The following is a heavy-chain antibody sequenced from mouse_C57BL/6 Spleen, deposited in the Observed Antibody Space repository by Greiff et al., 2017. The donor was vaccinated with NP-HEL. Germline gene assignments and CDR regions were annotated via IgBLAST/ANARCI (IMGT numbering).Heavy chain of an antibody. CDR3: ARQEYYGSSYWFAY. V-gene: IGHV5-12*01. Sequence: EVKVVESGGGLVQPGGSLKLSCAASGFTFSDYYMYWVRQTPEKRLGWVAYISNGGGSTYYPDTVKGRFPISRDNAKNTLYLQMSRLKSEDTAMYYCARQEYYGSSYWFAYWGQGTLVTVSA. CDR1: GFTFSDYY. J-gene: IGHJ3*01. D-gene: IGHD1-1*01. CDR2: ISNGGGST.